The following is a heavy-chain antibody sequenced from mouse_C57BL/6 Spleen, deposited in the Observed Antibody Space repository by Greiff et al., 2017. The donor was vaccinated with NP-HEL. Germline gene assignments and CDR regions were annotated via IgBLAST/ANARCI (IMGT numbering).Heavy chain of an antibody. CDR2: ISSGGDYI. CDR1: GFTFSSYA. D-gene: IGHD1-1*01. CDR3: TRGANYYGSSYVDY. V-gene: IGHV5-9-1*02. J-gene: IGHJ2*01. Sequence: EVQRVESGEGLVKPGGSLKLSCAASGFTFSSYAMSWVRQTPEKRLEWVAYISSGGDYIYYADTVKGRFTISRDNARNTLYLQMSSLKSEDTAMYYCTRGANYYGSSYVDYWGQGTTLTVSS.